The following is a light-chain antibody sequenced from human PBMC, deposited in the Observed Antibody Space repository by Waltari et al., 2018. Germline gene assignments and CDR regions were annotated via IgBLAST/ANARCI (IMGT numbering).Light chain of an antibody. CDR3: QAWDSSTVV. Sequence: SYELTQPPSVSVSPGQTASITCSGEKMGDKYVSWYQLKPGQSPVLVIYQESQRPSGIPERFSGSNSGNTATLTISGTQAMDEADYYCQAWDSSTVVFGGGTKLTVL. CDR2: QES. J-gene: IGLJ2*01. V-gene: IGLV3-1*01. CDR1: KMGDKY.